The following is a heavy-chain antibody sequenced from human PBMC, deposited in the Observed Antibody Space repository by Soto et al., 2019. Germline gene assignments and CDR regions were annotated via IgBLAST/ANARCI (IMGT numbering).Heavy chain of an antibody. J-gene: IGHJ4*02. CDR2: MNPNSGNT. D-gene: IGHD3-22*01. CDR1: GYSFTSYD. CDR3: AREKNYYDSSGYSQNALDY. Sequence: QVQLVQSGAEVKKPGASVKVSCKASGYSFTSYDINWVLQATGQGPEWMGWMNPNSGNTGYAQKFQGRVTMTRNTSISTAYMELSSLRSEYTAGYYCAREKNYYDSSGYSQNALDYWGQGTLVTVSS. V-gene: IGHV1-8*01.